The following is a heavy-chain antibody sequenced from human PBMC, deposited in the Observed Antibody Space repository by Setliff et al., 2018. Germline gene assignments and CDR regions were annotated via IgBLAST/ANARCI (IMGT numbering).Heavy chain of an antibody. CDR3: ARGLEGEDYFYYMDV. V-gene: IGHV4-61*09. CDR1: GDSISSRRNY. Sequence: TSETLSLTCTVSGDSISSRRNYWGWFRQPAGKELEWIGQIYTSWSTNYNPSHKSRVTISLDTSKNQFSLKLTSVTAADTAVYYCARGLEGEDYFYYMDVWGKGNTVTVSS. D-gene: IGHD1-26*01. CDR2: IYTSWST. J-gene: IGHJ6*03.